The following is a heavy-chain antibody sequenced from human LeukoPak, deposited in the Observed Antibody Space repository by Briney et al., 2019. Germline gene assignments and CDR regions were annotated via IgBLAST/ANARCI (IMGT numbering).Heavy chain of an antibody. CDR2: ISGPGGST. Sequence: PGGSLRLSCAASGLTFSSYAMSWVRQTPGKGLEWGSGISGPGGSTYYADSVKGRFTISRDNTKNTLYLQMNSMRAEDTAVYYCAKFLTAAANSAMDVWGQGTTVTVSS. CDR3: AKFLTAAANSAMDV. J-gene: IGHJ6*02. V-gene: IGHV3-23*01. CDR1: GLTFSSYA. D-gene: IGHD2-21*02.